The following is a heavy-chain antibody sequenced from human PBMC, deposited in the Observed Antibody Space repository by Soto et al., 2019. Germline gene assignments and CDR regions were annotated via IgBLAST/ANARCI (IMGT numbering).Heavy chain of an antibody. D-gene: IGHD1-1*01. CDR3: AKGRGQNWNFDY. CDR1: GFTFSSYA. J-gene: IGHJ4*02. Sequence: EVQLLESGGGSVQPGGSLRLSCAASGFTFSSYAMHWVRRPPAKGLEWVSSISGSGGTAYYADSVKGRFSISRDSLVNTLYLQRNSLRAEDTAVYYCAKGRGQNWNFDYWGQGTLVTVSP. CDR2: ISGSGGTA. V-gene: IGHV3-23*01.